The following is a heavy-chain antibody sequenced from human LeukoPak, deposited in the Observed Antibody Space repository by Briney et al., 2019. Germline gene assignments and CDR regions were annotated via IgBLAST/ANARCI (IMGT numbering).Heavy chain of an antibody. CDR1: GFTFSSYG. J-gene: IGHJ3*02. Sequence: GGSLRLSCAASGFTFSSYGMHWVRQAPGKGLEWVAFIRYDGSNKYYADSVKGRFTISRDNSKNTLYLQMNSLRAEDTAVYYCAKERTYYCDSSGHQNAFDIWGQGTMVTVSS. CDR2: IRYDGSNK. D-gene: IGHD3-22*01. CDR3: AKERTYYCDSSGHQNAFDI. V-gene: IGHV3-30*02.